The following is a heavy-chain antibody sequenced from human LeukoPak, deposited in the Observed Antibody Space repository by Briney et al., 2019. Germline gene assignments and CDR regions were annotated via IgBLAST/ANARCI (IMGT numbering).Heavy chain of an antibody. CDR3: AKFGVTPGGFDY. Sequence: SETLSLTCTVSGGSISSSSYYWGWIRQPPGKGLEWIGSIYYSGSTYYNPSLKSRVTISVDTSKNQFSLKLSSVTAADTAVYYCAKFGVTPGGFDYWGQGTLVTVSS. CDR2: IYYSGST. D-gene: IGHD3-3*01. J-gene: IGHJ4*02. CDR1: GGSISSSSYY. V-gene: IGHV4-39*07.